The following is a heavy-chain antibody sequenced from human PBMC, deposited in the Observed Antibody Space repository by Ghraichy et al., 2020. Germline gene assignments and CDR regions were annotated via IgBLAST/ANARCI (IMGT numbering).Heavy chain of an antibody. J-gene: IGHJ4*02. V-gene: IGHV4-61*01. Sequence: SETLSLTCTVSGDSVSSGSYFWTWVRQPPGKGLEWIGYIQDSGNTNCDPSLKSRVTMSLDTSKNQFSLNLGSVTAADTAVYYCVRGGGGAYWGQGTLVTVSS. CDR1: GDSVSSGSYF. D-gene: IGHD1-26*01. CDR3: VRGGGGAY. CDR2: IQDSGNT.